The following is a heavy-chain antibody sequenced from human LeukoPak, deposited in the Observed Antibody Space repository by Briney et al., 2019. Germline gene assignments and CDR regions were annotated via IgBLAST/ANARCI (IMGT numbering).Heavy chain of an antibody. CDR2: INHSGGT. J-gene: IGHJ4*02. CDR1: GGSFSGYY. D-gene: IGHD3-22*01. Sequence: PSETLSLTCAVYGGSFSGYYWSWIRQPPGKGLEWIGEINHSGGTNYNPSLKSRVTISVDTSKNQFSLKLSSVTAADTAVYYCASAYYDSSGWLDYWGQGTLVTVSS. V-gene: IGHV4-34*01. CDR3: ASAYYDSSGWLDY.